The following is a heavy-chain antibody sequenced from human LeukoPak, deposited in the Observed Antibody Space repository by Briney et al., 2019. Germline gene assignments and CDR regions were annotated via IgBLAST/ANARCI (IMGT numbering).Heavy chain of an antibody. CDR3: ARDEAAAGTYYYYGMDV. CDR2: IIPIFGTA. Sequence: SVKVSCKASGGTFSSYAISWVRQAPGQGLEWMGGIIPIFGTANYAQKFQGRVTITADESTSTAYMELSSLRSEDTAVYYCARDEAAAGTYYYYGMDVWGQGTTVTVSS. V-gene: IGHV1-69*13. D-gene: IGHD6-13*01. J-gene: IGHJ6*02. CDR1: GGTFSSYA.